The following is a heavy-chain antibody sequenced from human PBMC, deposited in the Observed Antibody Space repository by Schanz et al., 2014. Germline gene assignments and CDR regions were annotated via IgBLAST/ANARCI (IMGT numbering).Heavy chain of an antibody. CDR1: GFTFSIYG. CDR3: AKDGRLPYYGTGSDFDY. V-gene: IGHV3-23*01. Sequence: EVLLLESGGRVERPGGSLRLSCAASGFTFSIYGMSWVRQAPGKGLEWVSRMIGSGSSVFYADSVKGRFTISRDNLKNTVYLQMNSLRAGDTAVYYCAKDGRLPYYGTGSDFDYWGQGTLVAVSS. J-gene: IGHJ4*02. D-gene: IGHD3-22*01. CDR2: MIGSGSSV.